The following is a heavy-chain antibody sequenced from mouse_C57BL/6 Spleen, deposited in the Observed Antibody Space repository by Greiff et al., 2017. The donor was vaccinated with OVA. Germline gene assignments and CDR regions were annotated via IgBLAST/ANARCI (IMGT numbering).Heavy chain of an antibody. J-gene: IGHJ4*01. V-gene: IGHV1-54*01. CDR2: INPGSGGT. CDR1: GYAFTNYL. CDR3: ARHAMDY. Sequence: QVQLKESGAELVRPGTSVKVSCKASGYAFTNYLIEWVKQRPGQGLEWIGVINPGSGGTNYNEKFKGKATLTADKSSSTAYMQLSSLTSEDSAVYFCARHAMDYWGQGTSVTVSS.